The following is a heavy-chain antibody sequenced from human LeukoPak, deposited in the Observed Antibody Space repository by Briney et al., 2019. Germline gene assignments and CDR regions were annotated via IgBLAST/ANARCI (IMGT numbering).Heavy chain of an antibody. J-gene: IGHJ4*02. CDR1: GFTFSSYG. V-gene: IGHV3-30*03. CDR3: ARDLGEYDILTGFD. CDR2: ISYDGSNK. D-gene: IGHD3-9*01. Sequence: GGSLRLSCAASGFTFSSYGMHWVRQAPGKGLEWVAVISYDGSNKYYADSVKGRFTISRDNSKNTLYLQMNSLRAEDTAVYYCARDLGEYDILTGFDWGQGTLVTVSS.